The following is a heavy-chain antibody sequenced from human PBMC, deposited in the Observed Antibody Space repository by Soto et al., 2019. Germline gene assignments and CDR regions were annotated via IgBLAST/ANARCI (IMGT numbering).Heavy chain of an antibody. CDR1: GFTFSSYA. J-gene: IGHJ4*03. D-gene: IGHD3-22*01. CDR3: AKSLGYYYDSTRDRVDY. V-gene: IGHV3-23*01. Sequence: GGSLRLSCAASGFTFSSYAMSWVRQAPGKGLEWVSAISGSGGSTYYADSVKGRFTISRDNSKNTLYLQMNSLRAEDTAVYYCAKSLGYYYDSTRDRVDYWGHGTLVSVSA. CDR2: ISGSGGST.